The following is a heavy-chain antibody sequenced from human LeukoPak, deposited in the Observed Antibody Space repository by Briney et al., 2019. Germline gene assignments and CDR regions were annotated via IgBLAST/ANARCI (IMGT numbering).Heavy chain of an antibody. Sequence: ASVKVSCKASGYTFTSYYMHWVRQAPGQGLEWMGIINPSGGSTSYAQKFQGRVTMTRDTSTSTVYMELSSLRSEDTAVYYCASSFSGTLRWFDPWGQGTLVTVSS. CDR2: INPSGGST. CDR3: ASSFSGTLRWFDP. D-gene: IGHD1-14*01. J-gene: IGHJ5*02. CDR1: GYTFTSYY. V-gene: IGHV1-46*03.